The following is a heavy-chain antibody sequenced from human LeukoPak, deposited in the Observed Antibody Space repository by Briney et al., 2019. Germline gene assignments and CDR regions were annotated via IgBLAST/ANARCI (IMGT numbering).Heavy chain of an antibody. D-gene: IGHD3-22*01. Sequence: SETLSLTCAVYGGSFSGYYWSWIRQPPGKGLEWIGEINHSGSTNYNPSLKSRVTISVDTSKNQFSLKLSSVTAADTAVYHCASLGYPYYYFDYWGQGTLVTVS. J-gene: IGHJ4*02. CDR3: ASLGYPYYYFDY. CDR1: GGSFSGYY. CDR2: INHSGST. V-gene: IGHV4-34*01.